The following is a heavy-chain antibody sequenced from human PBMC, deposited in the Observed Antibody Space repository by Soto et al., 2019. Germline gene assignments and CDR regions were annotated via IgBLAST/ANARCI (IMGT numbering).Heavy chain of an antibody. Sequence: PGGSLRLSCAASGFTFSTYGMHWVRQTPGKGLEWVALIWSHGDTERYADSVKGRFTISRDNSKNTLYLQMNSLRAEDTAVYYCARDWGYCSSTSCPVLVWYYGMDVCRQRPTV. CDR2: IWSHGDTE. J-gene: IGHJ6*02. CDR1: GFTFSTYG. CDR3: ARDWGYCSSTSCPVLVWYYGMDV. D-gene: IGHD2-2*01. V-gene: IGHV3-30*02.